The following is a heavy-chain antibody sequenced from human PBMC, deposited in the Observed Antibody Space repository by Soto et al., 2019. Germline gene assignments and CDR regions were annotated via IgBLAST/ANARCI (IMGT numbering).Heavy chain of an antibody. CDR3: AREDSIIIPAVSDF. CDR1: GFAFNNYG. Sequence: GGSLRLSCTVSGFAFNNYGINWVRQAPGKGLEWVSSIRKSDYTYYSDSVKGRFAISRDNAKSSVSLQMNTLRVEDTAVCYCAREDSIIIPAVSDFWGQGTLVTVSS. D-gene: IGHD2-2*01. J-gene: IGHJ4*02. V-gene: IGHV3-21*01. CDR2: IRKSDYT.